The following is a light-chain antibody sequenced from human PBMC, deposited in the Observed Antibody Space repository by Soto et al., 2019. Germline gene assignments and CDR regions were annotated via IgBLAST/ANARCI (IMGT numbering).Light chain of an antibody. CDR3: QQLNSYPALT. J-gene: IGKJ4*01. Sequence: DIQLTQSPSFLSASVGDRVTITCRASQGISSYLAWYQQKPGKDPKLLIYAASTLQSGVPSRFSGSGSWTEVTLTISSLQPEDFATYYCQQLNSYPALTFGGGTKVEIK. CDR2: AAS. CDR1: QGISSY. V-gene: IGKV1-9*01.